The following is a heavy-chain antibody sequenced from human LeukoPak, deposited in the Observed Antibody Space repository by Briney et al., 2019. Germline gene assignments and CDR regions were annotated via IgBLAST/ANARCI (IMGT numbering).Heavy chain of an antibody. J-gene: IGHJ4*02. CDR2: ISSSGGTT. CDR1: GFTFSTYA. CDR3: AKDRNSSPTNFDS. V-gene: IGHV3-23*01. D-gene: IGHD5-24*01. Sequence: GGSLRLSCAASGFTFSTYAVNWVRQAPGKGLEWVSAISSSGGTTYYADSVKGRFSISRDNSKNTPYLRMNSLRAEDTAVYYCAKDRNSSPTNFDSWGQGTLVTVSA.